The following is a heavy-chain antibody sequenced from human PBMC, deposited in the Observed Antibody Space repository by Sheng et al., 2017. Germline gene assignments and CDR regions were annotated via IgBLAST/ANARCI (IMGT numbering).Heavy chain of an antibody. CDR1: GGSVSSGSYY. CDR2: IYYSGST. Sequence: QVQLQESGPGLVKPSETLSLTCTVSGGSVSSGSYYWSWIRQPPGKGLEWIGYIYYSGSTNYNPSLKSRVTISVDTSKNQFSLKLSSVTAADTAVYYCARGNIVVVPAALLYYYYGMDVWGQGTTV. CDR3: ARGNIVVVPAALLYYYYGMDV. V-gene: IGHV4-61*01. D-gene: IGHD2-2*01. J-gene: IGHJ6*02.